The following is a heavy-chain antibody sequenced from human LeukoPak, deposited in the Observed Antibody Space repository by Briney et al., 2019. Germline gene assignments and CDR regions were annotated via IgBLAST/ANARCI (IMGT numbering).Heavy chain of an antibody. J-gene: IGHJ3*02. D-gene: IGHD3-16*01. V-gene: IGHV3-15*01. Sequence: KPGGSLRLSCAASGFTFSNAWMSWVRQAPGKGLEWVGRIKSKTDGGTTDYAAPVKGRFTISRDDSKNTLYLQTNSLKTEDTAVYYCTTDPMLGAFDIWGQGTMVTVSS. CDR2: IKSKTDGGTT. CDR3: TTDPMLGAFDI. CDR1: GFTFSNAW.